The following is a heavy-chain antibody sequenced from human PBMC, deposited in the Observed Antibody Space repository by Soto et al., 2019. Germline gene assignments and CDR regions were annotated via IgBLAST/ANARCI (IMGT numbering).Heavy chain of an antibody. D-gene: IGHD4-17*01. V-gene: IGHV1-69*02. CDR1: GGTFSSYT. Sequence: SVKVSCKASGGTFSSYTISWVRQAPGQGLEWMGRIIPILGIANYAQKFQGRVTITADKSTSTAYMELSSLRSEDTAVYYCARAFYGDYNYYYMDVWGKGTTVTVSS. CDR2: IIPILGIA. J-gene: IGHJ6*03. CDR3: ARAFYGDYNYYYMDV.